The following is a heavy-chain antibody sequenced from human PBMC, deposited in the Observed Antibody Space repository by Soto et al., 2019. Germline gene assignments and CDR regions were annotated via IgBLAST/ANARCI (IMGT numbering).Heavy chain of an antibody. Sequence: SLTLSCASSGFTFSISAMHWVRQAPGKGLEGVAVISYDGSNKYYADSVKGRFTISRDNSKNTLYLQMNSLRAEDTAVYYCPRYHYDYVWGSLYGMDVWGQGTTVTVSS. CDR2: ISYDGSNK. D-gene: IGHD3-16*01. J-gene: IGHJ6*02. V-gene: IGHV3-30-3*01. CDR3: PRYHYDYVWGSLYGMDV. CDR1: GFTFSISA.